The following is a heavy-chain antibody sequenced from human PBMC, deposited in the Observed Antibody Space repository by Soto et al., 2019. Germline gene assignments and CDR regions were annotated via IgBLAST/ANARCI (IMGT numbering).Heavy chain of an antibody. CDR2: IYWADDE. Sequence: QISLKESGPTLVKPTETLKLTCTFSGFSLTTDGEGVGWVRQRPGEGLEWLALIYWADDERYSPSLKTRLTIKKDPTKNQVVLILTNMDPVDTATYYCAHSRNLITEDAQVGDFDYWGQGTLVTVSS. D-gene: IGHD3-10*01. CDR1: GFSLTTDGEG. J-gene: IGHJ4*02. CDR3: AHSRNLITEDAQVGDFDY. V-gene: IGHV2-5*02.